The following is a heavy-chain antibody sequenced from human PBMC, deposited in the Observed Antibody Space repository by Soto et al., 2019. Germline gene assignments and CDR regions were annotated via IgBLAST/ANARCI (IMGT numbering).Heavy chain of an antibody. CDR3: VRVFDTYYFDL. V-gene: IGHV3-11*04. Sequence: GGSLRLSCATSGFIFSDYYMSWIRQAPGKGLEWVSYISSSAHSPQYADSVKGRFTISRDNSKKTLYLQMNSLRAEDTAVYYCVRVFDTYYFDLWGQGNMVTVSS. D-gene: IGHD3-9*01. CDR2: ISSSAHSP. CDR1: GFIFSDYY. J-gene: IGHJ4*02.